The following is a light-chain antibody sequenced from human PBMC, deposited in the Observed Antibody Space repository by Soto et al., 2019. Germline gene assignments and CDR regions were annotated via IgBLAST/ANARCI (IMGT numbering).Light chain of an antibody. CDR2: DAS. CDR1: QAISSW. Sequence: DIQLTQSPSTLSGSVGDRVTITGRASQAISSWLAWYQQKPGKAPKLLIYDASSVESGVPSRFSGSGSGTEFTLTISSLQPDDFATYYCQQYNSYLALTFGGGTKVDIK. V-gene: IGKV1-5*01. CDR3: QQYNSYLALT. J-gene: IGKJ4*01.